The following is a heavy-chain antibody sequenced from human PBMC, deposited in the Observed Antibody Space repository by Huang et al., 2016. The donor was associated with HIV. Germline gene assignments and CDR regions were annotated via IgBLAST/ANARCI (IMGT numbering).Heavy chain of an antibody. CDR1: GYTFTNYD. CDR2: MNPNTGNT. D-gene: IGHD4-17*01. J-gene: IGHJ4*02. V-gene: IGHV1-8*02. Sequence: QVHLVQSGAEVKKPGASVKVSCKASGYTFTNYDINWVRQAPGRGLEGMGGMNPNTGNTGFAQSFQGRVTMTRKTSITTAYMELTSLTSEDTAVYYWARSAYGDLDYWGLGTLVIVSS. CDR3: ARSAYGDLDY.